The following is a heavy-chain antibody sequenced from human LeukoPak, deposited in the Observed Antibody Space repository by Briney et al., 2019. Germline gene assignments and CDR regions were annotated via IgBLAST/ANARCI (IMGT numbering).Heavy chain of an antibody. CDR3: AREWVTVAGTYGFPRARYYFDY. J-gene: IGHJ4*02. V-gene: IGHV4-30-4*08. D-gene: IGHD6-19*01. CDR2: IYYSGST. Sequence: PSETLSLTCTVSGGSISSGDYYWSWIRQPPGKGLEWIGYIYYSGSTYYNPSLKSRVTISVDTSKNQFSLKLSSVTAADTAVYYCAREWVTVAGTYGFPRARYYFDYWGQGTLVTVSS. CDR1: GGSISSGDYY.